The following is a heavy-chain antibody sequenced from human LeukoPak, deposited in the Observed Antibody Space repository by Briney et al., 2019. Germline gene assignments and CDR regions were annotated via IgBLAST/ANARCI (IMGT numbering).Heavy chain of an antibody. CDR1: DDSFSSHY. Sequence: SETLSLTCAVSDDSFSSHYWTWIRQPPGKGLEWIGYISYIGSTNYNPSLKSRVTISIDTSKNQFSLKLSSVTTADTAVYYCARDLVTVTKGFDIWGQGTMVSVSS. CDR3: ARDLVTVTKGFDI. V-gene: IGHV4-59*11. D-gene: IGHD4-17*01. J-gene: IGHJ3*02. CDR2: ISYIGST.